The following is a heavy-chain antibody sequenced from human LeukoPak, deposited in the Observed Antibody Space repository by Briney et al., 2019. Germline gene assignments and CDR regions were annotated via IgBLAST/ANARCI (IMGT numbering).Heavy chain of an antibody. V-gene: IGHV3-7*01. CDR3: ASSHDSSGND. Sequence: GGSLRLSCVASGFSFSSYWMAWVRQAPGKGLEWVANIRYDGSHKYYVDSVKGRFTISRDNAKNSVYLQMNSLRVDDTAVYFCASSHDSSGNDWGQGTMVTVSS. CDR1: GFSFSSYW. CDR2: IRYDGSHK. J-gene: IGHJ4*02. D-gene: IGHD3-22*01.